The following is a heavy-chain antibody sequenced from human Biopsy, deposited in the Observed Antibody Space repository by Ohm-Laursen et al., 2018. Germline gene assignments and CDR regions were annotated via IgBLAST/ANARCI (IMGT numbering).Heavy chain of an antibody. V-gene: IGHV4-59*07. CDR2: IFYSGST. Sequence: SDTLSLTCNVSGGSISSYYWSWIRQSPGKGLEGIGFIFYSGSTYYNPSLKSRTTISVDSSKNQFSLRLRSVTAADTAVYYCARGGNGYNYVTPGTWFDPWGRGTPVTVSS. D-gene: IGHD5-24*01. J-gene: IGHJ5*02. CDR3: ARGGNGYNYVTPGTWFDP. CDR1: GGSISSYY.